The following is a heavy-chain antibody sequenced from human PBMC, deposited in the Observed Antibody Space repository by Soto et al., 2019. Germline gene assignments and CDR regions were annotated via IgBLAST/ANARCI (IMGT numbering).Heavy chain of an antibody. J-gene: IGHJ4*02. CDR2: ISGSGGST. V-gene: IGHV3-23*01. D-gene: IGHD6-13*01. CDR1: GFTFSSYA. Sequence: HGGSLRLSCAASGFTFSSYAMSWVRQAPGKGLEWVSAISGSGGSTYYADSVKGRFTISRDNSKNTLYLQMNSLRAEDTAVYYCAKIRGYSSSWYCDYWGQGTLVTVSS. CDR3: AKIRGYSSSWYCDY.